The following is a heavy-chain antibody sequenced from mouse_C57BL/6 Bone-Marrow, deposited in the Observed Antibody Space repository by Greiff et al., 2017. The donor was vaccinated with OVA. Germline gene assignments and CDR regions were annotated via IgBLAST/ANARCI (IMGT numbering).Heavy chain of an antibody. J-gene: IGHJ2*01. Sequence: EVKLMESGGGLVQPGGSMKLSCVASGFTFSNYWMNWVRQSPEKGLEWVAQIRLKSDNYATHYAESVKGRFTISRDDSKSSVYLQMNNLRAEDTGIYYCTDLLWSFDYWGQGTTLTVSS. CDR2: IRLKSDNYAT. CDR3: TDLLWSFDY. V-gene: IGHV6-3*01. CDR1: GFTFSNYW. D-gene: IGHD2-1*01.